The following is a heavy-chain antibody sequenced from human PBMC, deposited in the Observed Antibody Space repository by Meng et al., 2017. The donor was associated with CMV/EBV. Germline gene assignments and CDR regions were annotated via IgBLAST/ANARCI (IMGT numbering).Heavy chain of an antibody. Sequence: SVMVSCKASCGIFSSYSISWVGQAPGQGREGMGGIIPILGIANYAQKSQGRVTITADKSTSTAYMELSSLRSVDTAVYYCACRGITIFGVKTYYNYGMDVWGQGTTVTVSS. J-gene: IGHJ6*02. CDR2: IIPILGIA. CDR1: CGIFSSYS. D-gene: IGHD3-3*01. V-gene: IGHV1-69*10. CDR3: ACRGITIFGVKTYYNYGMDV.